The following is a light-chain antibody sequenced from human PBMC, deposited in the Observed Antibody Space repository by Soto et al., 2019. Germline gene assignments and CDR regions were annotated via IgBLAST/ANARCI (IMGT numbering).Light chain of an antibody. Sequence: DIQMTQSPSSLSASIGDRVTITCRASQSIRTFLNWYQQKPGKAPDLLIFAASNLQSGVPSRFSGSGSGTDFTLTISSLQPEDFATYYCQQSYNTPYTFGQGTNLEIE. V-gene: IGKV1-39*01. J-gene: IGKJ2*01. CDR3: QQSYNTPYT. CDR1: QSIRTF. CDR2: AAS.